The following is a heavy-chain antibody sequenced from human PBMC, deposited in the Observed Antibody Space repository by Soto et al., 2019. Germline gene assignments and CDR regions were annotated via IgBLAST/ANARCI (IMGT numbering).Heavy chain of an antibody. CDR1: GFTFRSYW. J-gene: IGHJ6*02. CDR3: ARSGDIVVVVAAINGMDV. V-gene: IGHV3-7*01. CDR2: INQDGSEK. Sequence: EVQLVESGGGLVQPGGSLRLSCAASGFTFRSYWMSWVRQAPGKGLEWVANINQDGSEKYYVDSVKGRFTISRDNAKNSLYLEMNSLRVEDTAVYYCARSGDIVVVVAAINGMDVWGQGTTVTVSS. D-gene: IGHD2-15*01.